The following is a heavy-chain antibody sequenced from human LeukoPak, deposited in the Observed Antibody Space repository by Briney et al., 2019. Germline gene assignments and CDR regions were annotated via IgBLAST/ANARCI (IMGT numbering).Heavy chain of an antibody. Sequence: GGSLRLSCAASGFIFDDYDMNWVRQAPGRGLEWVSHINWNGNTIGYGDSVKGRFTISRDNAKNSLYLQMNSLRAEDTAVYYCAKRIQSAMATGYWGQGTLVTVSS. CDR2: INWNGNTI. J-gene: IGHJ4*02. CDR1: GFIFDDYD. V-gene: IGHV3-20*04. CDR3: AKRIQSAMATGY. D-gene: IGHD5-18*01.